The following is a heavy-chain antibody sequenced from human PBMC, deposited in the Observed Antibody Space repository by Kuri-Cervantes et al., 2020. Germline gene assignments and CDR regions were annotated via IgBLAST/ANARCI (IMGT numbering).Heavy chain of an antibody. D-gene: IGHD5-24*01. CDR2: IWYDGSNK. Sequence: SCKVSGYTLTELSMHWVRQAPGKGLEWVAVIWYDGSNKYYADSVKGRFTISRDNSKNTLYLQMNSLRAEDTAVYYCARDLDGYNYLGYWGQGTLVTVSS. CDR1: GYTLTELS. V-gene: IGHV3-33*01. CDR3: ARDLDGYNYLGY. J-gene: IGHJ4*02.